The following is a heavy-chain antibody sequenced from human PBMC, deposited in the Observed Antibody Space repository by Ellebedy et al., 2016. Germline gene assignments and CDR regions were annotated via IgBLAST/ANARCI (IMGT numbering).Heavy chain of an antibody. D-gene: IGHD4-17*01. CDR3: RQGHYADL. J-gene: IGHJ4*01. Sequence: GESLKISXVASGFTFGNFFMSWVRQAPGGGLEWVSTISGDGGSSYFADSVKGRFTISRDSSKNSVYLRMNNLRLEDTAVYYCRQGHYADLWGQGTLVTVSS. CDR1: GFTFGNFF. CDR2: ISGDGGSS. V-gene: IGHV3-23*01.